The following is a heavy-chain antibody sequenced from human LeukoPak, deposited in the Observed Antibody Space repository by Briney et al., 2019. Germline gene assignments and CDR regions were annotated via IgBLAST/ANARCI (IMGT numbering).Heavy chain of an antibody. CDR1: GFTFSTYS. CDR2: ISSGSRYI. J-gene: IGHJ4*02. D-gene: IGHD6-13*01. CDR3: ARVQEAAAFDY. Sequence: SGGSLRLSCAASGFTFSTYSMIWVRQAPGKGLEWVSSISSGSRYIYSADSMKGRFTISRDNTKNSLYLQMNSLRAEDTAVYYCARVQEAAAFDYWGQETLVTVSS. V-gene: IGHV3-21*01.